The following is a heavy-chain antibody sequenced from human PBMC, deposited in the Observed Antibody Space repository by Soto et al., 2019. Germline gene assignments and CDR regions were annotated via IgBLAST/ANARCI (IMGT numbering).Heavy chain of an antibody. Sequence: EVRLVESGGGLVQPGGSLRLSCAASAFTFNSNWMSWVRKAPGKGLEWGANIKQDGREKYYVDSVKGRFTISRDNAKNSLYLQINSLRAEDTAVYYCAREGLSSYSSGWHAYWYFALWGRGTLVTVSS. V-gene: IGHV3-7*01. CDR2: IKQDGREK. J-gene: IGHJ2*01. CDR3: AREGLSSYSSGWHAYWYFAL. D-gene: IGHD6-19*01. CDR1: AFTFNSNW.